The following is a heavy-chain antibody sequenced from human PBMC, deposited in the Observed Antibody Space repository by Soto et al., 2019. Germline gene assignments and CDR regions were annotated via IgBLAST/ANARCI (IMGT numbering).Heavy chain of an antibody. CDR3: ARRIKANYYGMDV. Sequence: GASVKVSCKASGYTFTGYYMHWVRQAPGQGLEWMGWINPNSGGTNYAQKFQGWVTMTRDTSISTAYMELSRLRSDDTAVYYCARRIKANYYGMDVWGQGTTVTVSS. J-gene: IGHJ6*02. CDR2: INPNSGGT. CDR1: GYTFTGYY. D-gene: IGHD3-10*01. V-gene: IGHV1-2*04.